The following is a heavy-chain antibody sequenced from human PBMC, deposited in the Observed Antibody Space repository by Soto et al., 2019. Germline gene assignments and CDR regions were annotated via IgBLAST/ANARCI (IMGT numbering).Heavy chain of an antibody. CDR1: GGTFSRYA. D-gene: IGHD2-15*01. V-gene: IGHV1-69*06. Sequence: GASVKVSCKASGGTFSRYAISWGRQAPGQGLEWMGGIIPIFGTANYAQKFQGRVTITADKSTSTAYMELSSLRSEDTAVYSCARGPATVYNWFDPWGQGTLGTVSS. J-gene: IGHJ5*02. CDR2: IIPIFGTA. CDR3: ARGPATVYNWFDP.